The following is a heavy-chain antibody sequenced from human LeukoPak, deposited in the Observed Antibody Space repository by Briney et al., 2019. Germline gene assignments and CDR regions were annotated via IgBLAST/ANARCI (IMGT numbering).Heavy chain of an antibody. Sequence: ASVKVSCKASGYTFTSYDINWVRQATGQGLEWMGWMNPNSGNTGYAQKFQGRVTITRNTSISTAYMELSSLRSEDTAVYYCARVYYDFWSGYYRGYFDYRGQGTLVTVSS. D-gene: IGHD3-3*01. CDR3: ARVYYDFWSGYYRGYFDY. CDR1: GYTFTSYD. CDR2: MNPNSGNT. J-gene: IGHJ4*02. V-gene: IGHV1-8*03.